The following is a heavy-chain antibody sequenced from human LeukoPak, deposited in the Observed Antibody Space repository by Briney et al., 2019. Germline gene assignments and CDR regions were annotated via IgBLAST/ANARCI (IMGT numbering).Heavy chain of an antibody. V-gene: IGHV4-4*02. CDR1: GGPISSDNW. J-gene: IGHJ4*02. CDR3: ARAPNYDFWSGYLDY. CDR2: IYHSGST. D-gene: IGHD3-3*01. Sequence: PSGTLSLTCAVSGGPISSDNWWSWVRQPPGKGLEWIGEIYHSGSTYYNPSLKSRVIISVDTSKNHFSLKLSSVTAADTAVYYCARAPNYDFWSGYLDYWGQGTLVTVSS.